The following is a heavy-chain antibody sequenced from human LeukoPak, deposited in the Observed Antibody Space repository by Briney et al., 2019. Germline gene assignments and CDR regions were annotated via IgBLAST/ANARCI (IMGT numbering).Heavy chain of an antibody. CDR3: ARDQTPFWSGYQAWFDP. D-gene: IGHD3-3*01. CDR2: ISYDGSNK. CDR1: GFTFSSYA. Sequence: GRSLRLSCAASGFTFSSYAMHWVRQAPGKGREWVAVISYDGSNKYYADSVKGRFTISRDNSKNTLYLQMNSLRAEDTAVYYCARDQTPFWSGYQAWFDPWGQGTLVTVSS. J-gene: IGHJ5*02. V-gene: IGHV3-30*01.